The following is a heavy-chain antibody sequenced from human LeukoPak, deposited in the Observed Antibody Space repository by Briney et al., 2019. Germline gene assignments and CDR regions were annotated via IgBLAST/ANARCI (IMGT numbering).Heavy chain of an antibody. Sequence: GGSLRLSCAASGFTFSSYAMSWVRQAPGKGLEWVSAISGSGGSTYYADSVKGRFTISRDNSKNTLYLQMNSLRAEDTAVYYCAKGPPASFSYDSSGCYPPFGYWGQGTLVTVSS. CDR1: GFTFSSYA. CDR3: AKGPPASFSYDSSGCYPPFGY. CDR2: ISGSGGST. V-gene: IGHV3-23*01. J-gene: IGHJ4*02. D-gene: IGHD3-22*01.